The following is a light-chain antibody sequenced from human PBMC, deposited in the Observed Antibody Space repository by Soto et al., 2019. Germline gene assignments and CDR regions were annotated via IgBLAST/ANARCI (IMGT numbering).Light chain of an antibody. Sequence: VLTQSPDTLSLSPGERATLSCRASRSFASSYLAWYQQRPGQAPRLLIYAASSRATGIPDRFRGSGSGTDFTITISRLEPEDSAVYYCQQYGPSPPYTFGQGTHLEIK. J-gene: IGKJ2*01. CDR1: RSFASSY. V-gene: IGKV3-20*01. CDR2: AAS. CDR3: QQYGPSPPYT.